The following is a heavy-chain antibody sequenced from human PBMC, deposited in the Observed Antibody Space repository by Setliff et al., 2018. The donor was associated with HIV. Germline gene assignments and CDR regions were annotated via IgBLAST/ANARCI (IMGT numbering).Heavy chain of an antibody. Sequence: PSETLSLTCTVSGGSISSYYWSWIRQPPGKGLEWIAYIYISGTTNYNPSLKSRVTISLDTSRNQFSLKLRSVTAADTAVYYCARETYYYDNPQYYYYYMDVWGKGTTVTVSS. CDR2: IYISGTT. V-gene: IGHV4-4*09. CDR1: GGSISSYY. D-gene: IGHD3-22*01. J-gene: IGHJ6*03. CDR3: ARETYYYDNPQYYYYYMDV.